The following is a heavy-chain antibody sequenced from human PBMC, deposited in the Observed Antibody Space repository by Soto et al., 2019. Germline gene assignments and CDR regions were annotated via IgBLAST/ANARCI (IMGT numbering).Heavy chain of an antibody. V-gene: IGHV3-48*01. D-gene: IGHD6-13*01. J-gene: IGHJ4*02. CDR3: AKDRSSWYGGALDF. CDR2: ISGSGSPI. CDR1: GFSFSHFS. Sequence: GGSLRLSCAASGFSFSHFSMNWVRQAPGKGLEWISYISGSGSPIDYPDSVKGQFTISRDNSKNTLYLQMDSLRAEDTAVYYCAKDRSSWYGGALDFWGQGTLVTVSS.